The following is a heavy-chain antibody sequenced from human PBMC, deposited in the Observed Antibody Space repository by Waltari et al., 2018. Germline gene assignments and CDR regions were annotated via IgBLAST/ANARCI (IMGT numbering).Heavy chain of an antibody. V-gene: IGHV3-48*03. D-gene: IGHD3-16*01. CDR2: MGTSDRSI. CDR3: ARVGGYYYYYMDV. CDR1: GFNFGSYE. J-gene: IGHJ6*03. Sequence: EVQLVESGGGLEQPGGSLRLSCAGSGFNFGSYEMLWVRQAPGKGREWVSYMGTSDRSIYYADSVRGRFTISRDNAKNSLYLHMNNLRAEDTAVYYCARVGGYYYYYMDVWGKGTTVTVSS.